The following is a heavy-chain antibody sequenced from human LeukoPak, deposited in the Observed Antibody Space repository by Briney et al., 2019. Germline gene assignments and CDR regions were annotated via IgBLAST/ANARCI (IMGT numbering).Heavy chain of an antibody. D-gene: IGHD3-10*01. CDR1: GASISGYY. Sequence: PSETLSLTCRVSGASISGYYWSWIRQPPGKGLEWIGHMYYSGGTTYNPSLKSRVSISLDTSKKHFSLKLSSVTAADTAVYYCARGDGDITMVRGVNEAFDIWGQGTMVTVSS. V-gene: IGHV4-59*01. CDR2: MYYSGGT. J-gene: IGHJ3*02. CDR3: ARGDGDITMVRGVNEAFDI.